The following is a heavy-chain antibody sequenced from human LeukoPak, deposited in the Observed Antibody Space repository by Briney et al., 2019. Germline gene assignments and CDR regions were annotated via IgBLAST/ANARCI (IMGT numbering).Heavy chain of an antibody. Sequence: QSGGSLRLSCAVSGFTLTNHGVSWVRQAPGKGLEWVSIITGTGGRYYGDSVKGRFILSRDNSKNTVYMQMSSLRAEDTATYYCAKDYCRGGNCPFPFLDSWGQGTLVTVSS. D-gene: IGHD2-15*01. CDR3: AKDYCRGGNCPFPFLDS. CDR2: ITGTGGR. V-gene: IGHV3-23*01. J-gene: IGHJ4*02. CDR1: GFTLTNHG.